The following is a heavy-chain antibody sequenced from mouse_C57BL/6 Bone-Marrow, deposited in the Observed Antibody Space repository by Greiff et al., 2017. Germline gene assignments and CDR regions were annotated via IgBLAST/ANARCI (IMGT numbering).Heavy chain of an antibody. CDR1: GFSLTSYG. V-gene: IGHV2-5*01. D-gene: IGHD2-5*01. Sequence: VKLVESGPGLVQPSQSLSITCTVSGFSLTSYGVHWVRQSPGKGLEWLGVIWRGGSTDYNAAFMSRLSITKDNSKSQVFFKMNSLQADDTAIYYCAKKHYSNLYAMDYWGQGTSVTVSS. CDR2: IWRGGST. J-gene: IGHJ4*01. CDR3: AKKHYSNLYAMDY.